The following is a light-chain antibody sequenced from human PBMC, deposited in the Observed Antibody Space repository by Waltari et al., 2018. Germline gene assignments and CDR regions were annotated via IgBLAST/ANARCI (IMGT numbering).Light chain of an antibody. Sequence: QSALTQPPSVSGSPGQSVTISCTGTSSDVGSYNRVSWYQQSPGTAPKPIIYEVSNPPSGGPDRVSGSKSGNTASLTISGLQAEDEADYYCSSYRMSSTLGVLGGGTKLTVL. CDR1: SSDVGSYNR. CDR3: SSYRMSSTLGV. J-gene: IGLJ2*01. V-gene: IGLV2-18*02. CDR2: EVS.